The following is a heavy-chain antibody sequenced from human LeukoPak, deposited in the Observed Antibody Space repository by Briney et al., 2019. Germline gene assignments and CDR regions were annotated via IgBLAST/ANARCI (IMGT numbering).Heavy chain of an antibody. CDR2: ISSSGSTI. J-gene: IGHJ4*02. V-gene: IGHV3-11*04. D-gene: IGHD3-3*02. CDR1: GFTFSDYY. Sequence: GGFLRLSCAASGFTFSDYYMSRIRQAPGKGLEWVSYISSSGSTIYYADSVKGRFTISRDNAKNSLYLQMNSLRAEDTAVYYCARAPDSIQRVYFDYWGQGTLVTVPS. CDR3: ARAPDSIQRVYFDY.